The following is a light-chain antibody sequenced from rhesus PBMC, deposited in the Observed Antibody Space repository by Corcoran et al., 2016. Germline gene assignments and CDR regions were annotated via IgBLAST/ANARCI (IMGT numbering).Light chain of an antibody. CDR3: QQHDNSPPT. Sequence: DIQMTQSPSSLSASVGDRVTITCRASQGISNWLAWYQQKPGKAPKLLIYRASNLEKGVPSRLSGSGSGTDFTLTISSLQPEDIATYYCQQHDNSPPTFGQGTKVEIK. J-gene: IGKJ1*01. CDR2: RAS. CDR1: QGISNW. V-gene: IGKV1-69*01.